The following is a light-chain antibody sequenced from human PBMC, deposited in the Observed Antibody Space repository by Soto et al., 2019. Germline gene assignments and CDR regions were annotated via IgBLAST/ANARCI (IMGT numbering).Light chain of an antibody. CDR2: GAS. CDR1: QSVSSY. J-gene: IGKJ4*01. Sequence: EIVFTQSPATLSLSPGERATLSCSASQSVSSYLAWYQQKPGQAPRLLIYGASTRANGIPARFSGSGSGTEFTLTISSLQSEDFAVYYCQQYNNWPSLTFGGGTQVDNK. CDR3: QQYNNWPSLT. V-gene: IGKV3D-15*01.